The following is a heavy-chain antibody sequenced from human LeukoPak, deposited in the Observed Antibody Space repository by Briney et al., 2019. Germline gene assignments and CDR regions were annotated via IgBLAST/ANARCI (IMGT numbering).Heavy chain of an antibody. Sequence: GASVKVSCKASGGTFSSYAISWVRQAPGQGLEWMGGIIPIFGTANCAQKFQGRVTITTDESTSTAYMELSSLRSEDTAVYYCARSGGVGASLHYFDYWGQGTLVTVSS. V-gene: IGHV1-69*05. CDR1: GGTFSSYA. D-gene: IGHD1-26*01. CDR3: ARSGGVGASLHYFDY. J-gene: IGHJ4*02. CDR2: IIPIFGTA.